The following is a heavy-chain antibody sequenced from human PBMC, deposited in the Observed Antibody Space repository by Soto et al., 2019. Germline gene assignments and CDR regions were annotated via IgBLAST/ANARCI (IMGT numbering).Heavy chain of an antibody. J-gene: IGHJ3*02. CDR3: ARQGLYYYDSSGYYYPFYAFDI. V-gene: IGHV4-39*01. Sequence: QLQLQESGPGLVKPSETLSLTCTVSGGSISSSSYYWGWIRQPPGKGLEWIGSIYYSGSTYYNPSLKSRVTISVHMSKNQFSLHLSALAGEHTAVYYCARQGLYYYDSSGYYYPFYAFDIWGQGTMVTVSS. CDR1: GGSISSSSYY. CDR2: IYYSGST. D-gene: IGHD3-22*01.